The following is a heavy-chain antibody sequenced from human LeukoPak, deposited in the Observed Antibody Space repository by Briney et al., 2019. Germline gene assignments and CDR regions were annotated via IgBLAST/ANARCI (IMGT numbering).Heavy chain of an antibody. CDR2: IYTSGST. CDR3: AREPTYYYDSSPFDY. Sequence: SETLSLTCTVSGGSISSYYWSWIRQPAGKGLEWIGRIYTSGSTNYNPSLKSRVTMSVDTSKNQFSLKLSPVTAADTAVYYCAREPTYYYDSSPFDYWGQGTLVTVSS. D-gene: IGHD3-22*01. CDR1: GGSISSYY. V-gene: IGHV4-4*07. J-gene: IGHJ4*02.